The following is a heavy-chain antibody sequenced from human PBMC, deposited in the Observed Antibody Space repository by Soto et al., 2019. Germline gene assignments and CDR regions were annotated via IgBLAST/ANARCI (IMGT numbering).Heavy chain of an antibody. CDR3: ARDRGHYYDSSGPGMDV. V-gene: IGHV4-31*03. Sequence: TLSLTCTVSGGSISSGGYYWSWIRQHPGKGLEWIGYIYYSGSTYYNPSLKSRVTISVDTSKNQFSLKLSSVTAADTAVYYCARDRGHYYDSSGPGMDVWGQGTTVTVSS. J-gene: IGHJ6*02. D-gene: IGHD3-22*01. CDR1: GGSISSGGYY. CDR2: IYYSGST.